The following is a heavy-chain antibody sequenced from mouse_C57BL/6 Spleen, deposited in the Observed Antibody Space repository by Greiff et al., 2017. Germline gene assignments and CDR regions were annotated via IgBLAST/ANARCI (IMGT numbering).Heavy chain of an antibody. Sequence: EVLLVESGGGLVQPGGSLKLSCAASGFTFSDYGMAWVRQAPRKGPEWVAFISNLAYSIYYADTVTGRFTISRENAKNTLYLEMSSLRSEDTAMYYCGSKDYDDGGYYYAMDHGGQGTSVTVSS. D-gene: IGHD2-4*01. CDR3: GSKDYDDGGYYYAMDH. CDR1: GFTFSDYG. V-gene: IGHV5-15*04. J-gene: IGHJ4*01. CDR2: ISNLAYSI.